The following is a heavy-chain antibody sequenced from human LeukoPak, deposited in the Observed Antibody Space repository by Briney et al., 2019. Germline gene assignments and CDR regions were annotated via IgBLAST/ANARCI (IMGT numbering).Heavy chain of an antibody. D-gene: IGHD2-2*01. CDR2: IKHSGST. Sequence: SETLSLTCAVYGGSFSGYYWSWIRQPPGKGLEWIGEIKHSGSTNYNPSLKSRVTISVDTSKNQFSLKLSSVTAADTAVYYCAREVEYCSSTSCYGWFDPWGQGTLVTVSS. CDR1: GGSFSGYY. J-gene: IGHJ5*02. V-gene: IGHV4-34*01. CDR3: AREVEYCSSTSCYGWFDP.